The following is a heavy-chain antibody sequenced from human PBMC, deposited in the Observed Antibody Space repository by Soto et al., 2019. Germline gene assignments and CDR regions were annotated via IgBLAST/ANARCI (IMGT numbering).Heavy chain of an antibody. V-gene: IGHV1-18*01. CDR3: ARDHYSSSWYGSTSSDY. D-gene: IGHD6-13*01. CDR2: ISAYNGNT. CDR1: GYTFTSYA. Sequence: ASVKVSCKASGYTFTSYAISWVRQAPGQGLEWMGWISAYNGNTNYAQKLQGRVTMTTDTSTSTAYMELRSLRSDDTAVYYCARDHYSSSWYGSTSSDYWGQGTLVTVSS. J-gene: IGHJ4*02.